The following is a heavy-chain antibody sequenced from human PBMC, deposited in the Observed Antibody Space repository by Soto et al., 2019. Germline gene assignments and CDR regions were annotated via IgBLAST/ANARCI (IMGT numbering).Heavy chain of an antibody. D-gene: IGHD1-26*01. CDR2: IVPMLGTP. J-gene: IGHJ6*02. CDR1: GGTFDNFI. CDR3: ARYGTYSSPLAQYSRMDV. V-gene: IGHV1-69*13. Sequence: AASVKVSCKASGGTFDNFIMNWVRQTPGRGLEWMGGIVPMLGTPTYAEKFKGRVTISATGSTSTMYMEVTSLRSEDTAIYYCARYGTYSSPLAQYSRMDVWGQGTTVIVSS.